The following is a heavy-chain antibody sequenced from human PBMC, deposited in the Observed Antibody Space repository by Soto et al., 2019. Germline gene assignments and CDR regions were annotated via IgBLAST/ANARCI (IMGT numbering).Heavy chain of an antibody. V-gene: IGHV1-58*02. Sequence: ASVKVSCKASGFTFTSSAMQWVRQARGQRLEWIGWIVVGSGNTNYAQKFQERVTITRDMSTSTAYMELSSLRSEDTAVYYCAATPYYGXXXXXXDYWGQGTLVTVXS. CDR1: GFTFTSSA. CDR2: IVVGSGNT. CDR3: AATPYYGXXXXXXDY. D-gene: IGHD4-17*01. J-gene: IGHJ4*02.